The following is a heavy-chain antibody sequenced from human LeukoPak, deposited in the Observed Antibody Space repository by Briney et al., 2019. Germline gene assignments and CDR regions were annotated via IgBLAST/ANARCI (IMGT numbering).Heavy chain of an antibody. Sequence: GGSLRLSCAASGFTFSRHSMNWVRQAPGKGLEWVSVITSSSDYIYYADSLKGRFTVPRDNPKNSLYLKLNSLRAEDTAVYYCVRESVYYDSSSYYNVLDYWGQGTLVTVSS. J-gene: IGHJ4*02. CDR2: ITSSSDYI. D-gene: IGHD3-22*01. V-gene: IGHV3-21*01. CDR1: GFTFSRHS. CDR3: VRESVYYDSSSYYNVLDY.